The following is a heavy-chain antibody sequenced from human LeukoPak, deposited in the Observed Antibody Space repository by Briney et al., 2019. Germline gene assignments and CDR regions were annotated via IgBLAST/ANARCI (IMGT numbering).Heavy chain of an antibody. J-gene: IGHJ4*02. CDR3: AKFSNSGSYYRSALFQFDY. V-gene: IGHV3-30*18. CDR1: GFTFSSYG. CDR2: ISYDGSNK. Sequence: PGGSLRLSCAASGFTFSSYGTHWVRQAPGKGLEWVAVISYDGSNKYYADSVKGRFTISRDNSKNTLYLQMNSLRAEDTAVYYCAKFSNSGSYYRSALFQFDYWGQGTLVTVSS. D-gene: IGHD3-10*01.